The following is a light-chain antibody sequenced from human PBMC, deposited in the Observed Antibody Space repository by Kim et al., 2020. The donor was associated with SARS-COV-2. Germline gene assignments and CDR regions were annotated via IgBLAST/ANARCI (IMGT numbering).Light chain of an antibody. Sequence: LSSAARESAPLPCRARQSVSHYLAWYQQKPGQDPRHLIYDASTRATGIPARFSGSGSGTDFFLTISSLEPEDFAVYYCQQRSNWPTFGQGTKLEIK. V-gene: IGKV3-11*01. CDR1: QSVSHY. CDR2: DAS. J-gene: IGKJ2*01. CDR3: QQRSNWPT.